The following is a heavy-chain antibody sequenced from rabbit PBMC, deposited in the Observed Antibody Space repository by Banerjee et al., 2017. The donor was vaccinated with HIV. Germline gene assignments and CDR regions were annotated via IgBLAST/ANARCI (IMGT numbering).Heavy chain of an antibody. Sequence: QEQLEESGGDLVKPEGSLTLTCTASGFSFSNKYVMCWVRQAPGKGLEWIACINTISGDTVYATWAKGRFTISKASWTTVTLQMTSLTAADTATYFCARGWITMTMNLWGPGTLVTVS. D-gene: IGHD2-1*01. CDR2: INTISGDT. V-gene: IGHV1S45*01. CDR1: GFSFSNKYV. J-gene: IGHJ4*01. CDR3: ARGWITMTMNL.